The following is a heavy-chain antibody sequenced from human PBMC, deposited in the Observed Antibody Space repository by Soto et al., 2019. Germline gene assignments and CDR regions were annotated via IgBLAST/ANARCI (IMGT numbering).Heavy chain of an antibody. CDR3: ARGKYGDSDYYYYGMDV. J-gene: IGHJ6*02. CDR1: GYTFTSYG. D-gene: IGHD4-17*01. CDR2: ISAYNGNT. Sequence: ASVKVSCKASGYTFTSYGISWVRQAPGQGLEWMGWISAYNGNTNYAQKLQGRVTMTTDTSTSTAYMELRSLRSDDTAVYYCARGKYGDSDYYYYGMDVWGQGTTVTVPS. V-gene: IGHV1-18*01.